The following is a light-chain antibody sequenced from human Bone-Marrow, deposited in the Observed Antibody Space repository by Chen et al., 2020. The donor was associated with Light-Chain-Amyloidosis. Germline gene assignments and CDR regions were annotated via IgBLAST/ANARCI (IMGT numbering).Light chain of an antibody. CDR3: SSYTITNTLV. J-gene: IGLJ1*01. CDR2: EVT. CDR1: SSDVGGDNH. Sequence: QSALTQPASVSGSPVQSITISCTGPSSDVGGDNHVSWYQQHPDKAPKLMIYEVTNRPSWVPDRFSGSKSDNTASLTISVLQTEDEADYFCSSYTITNTLVFGSGTRVTVL. V-gene: IGLV2-14*01.